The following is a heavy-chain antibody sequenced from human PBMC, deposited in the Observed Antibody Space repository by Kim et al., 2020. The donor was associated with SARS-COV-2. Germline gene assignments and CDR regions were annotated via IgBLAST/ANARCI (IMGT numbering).Heavy chain of an antibody. D-gene: IGHD5-18*01. CDR2: IYYSGST. V-gene: IGHV4-39*01. CDR1: GGSISSSSYY. Sequence: SETLSLTCTVSGGSISSSSYYWGWIRQPPGKGLEWIGSIYYSGSTYYNPSLKSRVTISVDTSKNQFSLKLSSVTAADTAVYYCARQRADSYGYERVIDYWGQGTLVTVSS. J-gene: IGHJ4*02. CDR3: ARQRADSYGYERVIDY.